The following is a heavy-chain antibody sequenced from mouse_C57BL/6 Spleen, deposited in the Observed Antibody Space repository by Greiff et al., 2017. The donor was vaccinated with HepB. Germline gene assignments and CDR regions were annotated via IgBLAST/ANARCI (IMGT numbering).Heavy chain of an antibody. Sequence: DVKLVESGGGLVKPGGSLKLSCAASGFTFSDYGMHWVRQAPEKGLEWVAYISSGSSTIYYADTVKGRFTISRDNAKNTLFLQMTSLRSEDTAMYYCARAPLYYYGFAYWGQGTLVTVSA. J-gene: IGHJ3*01. CDR3: ARAPLYYYGFAY. CDR2: ISSGSSTI. D-gene: IGHD1-1*01. CDR1: GFTFSDYG. V-gene: IGHV5-17*01.